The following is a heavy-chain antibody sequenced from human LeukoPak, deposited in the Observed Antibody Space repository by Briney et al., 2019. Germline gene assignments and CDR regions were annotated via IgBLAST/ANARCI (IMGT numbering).Heavy chain of an antibody. CDR3: AKARHPYSSNWYYFDY. CDR2: ISYDGNNK. Sequence: PGGSLRLSCAASKFTSSSYDMHWVRQAPGKGLEWVAVISYDGNNKYYADSVKGRFTISRDNSKNTLYLQVNSLRAEDTAVYYCAKARHPYSSNWYYFDYWGQGTLVTVSS. CDR1: KFTSSSYD. V-gene: IGHV3-30*18. J-gene: IGHJ4*02. D-gene: IGHD6-13*01.